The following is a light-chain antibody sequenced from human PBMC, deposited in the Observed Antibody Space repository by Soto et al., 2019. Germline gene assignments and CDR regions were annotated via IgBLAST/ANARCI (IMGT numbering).Light chain of an antibody. V-gene: IGKV1-5*01. CDR1: QSISSW. CDR3: QQYNTYPLT. Sequence: DIQMTQSPSTLSASVGDRVTITCRASQSISSWLAWFQQKPGNAPKVLIYDASSLESGVPSRFSGSGSGTEFTLTISALQPDDFATYYCQQYNTYPLTFGGGTKVEIK. CDR2: DAS. J-gene: IGKJ4*01.